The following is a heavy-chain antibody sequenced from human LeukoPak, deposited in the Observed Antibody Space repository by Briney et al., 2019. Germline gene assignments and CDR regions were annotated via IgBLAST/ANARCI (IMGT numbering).Heavy chain of an antibody. D-gene: IGHD3-10*01. J-gene: IGHJ4*02. CDR3: AREDGSIYGSGSYFDY. Sequence: SQTLSLTCAISGDSVSSNSAAWNWIRQSPSRGLEWLGRTYYRSKWYNDYAVPVKSRITINPDTSKNQFSLQLNSVTPEDTAVYYCAREDGSIYGSGSYFDYWGQGTLVTVSS. CDR2: TYYRSKWYN. V-gene: IGHV6-1*01. CDR1: GDSVSSNSAA.